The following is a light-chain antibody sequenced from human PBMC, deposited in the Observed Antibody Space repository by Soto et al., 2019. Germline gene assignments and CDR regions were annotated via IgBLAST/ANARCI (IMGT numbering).Light chain of an antibody. CDR1: QGVGTD. CDR2: AAS. CDR3: LQDYNSPYT. Sequence: AIQLTQSPSSLSASVGARVTITCRASQGVGTDLGWYQHKPGKAPKLLIYAASSLETGVPSRFSGSGSGTDFILTISSLQPEDFATYYCLQDYNSPYTFGQGTKLEIK. V-gene: IGKV1-6*01. J-gene: IGKJ2*01.